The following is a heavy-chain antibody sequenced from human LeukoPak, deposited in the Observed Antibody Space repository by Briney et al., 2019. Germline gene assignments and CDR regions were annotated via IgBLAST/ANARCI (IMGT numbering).Heavy chain of an antibody. CDR1: GGSISSSSYY. V-gene: IGHV4-39*07. CDR3: ASTGYSSGWLDY. D-gene: IGHD6-19*01. Sequence: SETLSLTCTVSGGSISSSSYYWGWIRQPPGKGLEWIGSIYYSGSTYYNPSLKSRVTISVDTSKNQFSLKLGSVTAADTAVYYCASTGYSSGWLDYWGQGTLVTVSS. CDR2: IYYSGST. J-gene: IGHJ4*02.